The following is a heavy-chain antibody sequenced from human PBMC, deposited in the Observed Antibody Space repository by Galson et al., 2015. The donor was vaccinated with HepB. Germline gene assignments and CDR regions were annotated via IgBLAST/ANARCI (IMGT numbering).Heavy chain of an antibody. D-gene: IGHD6-13*01. CDR3: ARDEGFSSSWDY. Sequence: SLRLSCAASGFTFSSYRMSWVRQAPGKGLEWVANIKQDGSEKYYVDSVKGRFTISRDNAKNSLYLQMNSLRAEDTAMYYCARDEGFSSSWDYWGQGTLVTVSS. CDR1: GFTFSSYR. V-gene: IGHV3-7*01. CDR2: IKQDGSEK. J-gene: IGHJ4*02.